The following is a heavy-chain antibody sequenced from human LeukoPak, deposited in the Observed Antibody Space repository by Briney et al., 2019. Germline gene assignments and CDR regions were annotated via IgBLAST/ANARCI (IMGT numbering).Heavy chain of an antibody. D-gene: IGHD6-19*01. CDR3: ARGVVRGGWYHLFDY. J-gene: IGHJ4*02. V-gene: IGHV1-8*03. CDR1: GGTFSSYA. Sequence: ASVKVSCKASGGTFSSYAINWVRQATGQGLGWMGWMNPNSGNTGYAQKFQGRVTITRNTSISTAYMELSSLRSEDTAVYYCARGVVRGGWYHLFDYWGQGTLVTVSS. CDR2: MNPNSGNT.